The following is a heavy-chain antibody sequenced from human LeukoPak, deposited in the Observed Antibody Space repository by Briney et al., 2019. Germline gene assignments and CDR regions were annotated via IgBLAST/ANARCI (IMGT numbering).Heavy chain of an antibody. CDR2: IIPIFGTA. CDR1: GGTLSSYA. V-gene: IGHV1-69*05. CDR3: ARVNRGYCSGGSCYLLPFDI. D-gene: IGHD2-15*01. J-gene: IGHJ3*02. Sequence: SVKVSCKASGGTLSSYAISRVRQAPGQGLEWMGGIIPIFGTANYAQKFQGRVTITTDESTSTAYMELSSLRSEDTAVYYCARVNRGYCSGGSCYLLPFDIWGQGTMVTVSS.